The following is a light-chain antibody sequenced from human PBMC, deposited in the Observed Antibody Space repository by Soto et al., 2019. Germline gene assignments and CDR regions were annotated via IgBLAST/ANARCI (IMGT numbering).Light chain of an antibody. CDR2: DTS. CDR1: QSVDTY. J-gene: IGKJ3*01. Sequence: LTQSPAILSLSPGERATLSCPASQSVDTYIAWHQQKPGQPPRLLIHDTSHRASGVPPRFRGSVSGTDSTLTITLLEPEDFADYCCQYRRDSFSFGPGTRLEI. CDR3: QYRRDSFS. V-gene: IGKV3-11*01.